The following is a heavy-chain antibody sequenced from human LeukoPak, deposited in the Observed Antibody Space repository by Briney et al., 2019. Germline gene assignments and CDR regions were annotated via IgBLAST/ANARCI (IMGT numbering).Heavy chain of an antibody. V-gene: IGHV4-34*01. Sequence: SETLSLTGAVYGGSFSDYYWSWIRQPPGKGLEWIGEINHSGSTNYNPSLKSRVTISVDTSKNQFSLKLSSVTAADTAVYYCASPRGYSYGANWFDPWGQGTLVTVSS. CDR2: INHSGST. D-gene: IGHD5-18*01. J-gene: IGHJ5*02. CDR3: ASPRGYSYGANWFDP. CDR1: GGSFSDYY.